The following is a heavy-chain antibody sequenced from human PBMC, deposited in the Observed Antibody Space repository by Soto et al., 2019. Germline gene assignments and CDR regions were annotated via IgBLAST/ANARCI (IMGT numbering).Heavy chain of an antibody. J-gene: IGHJ4*02. CDR1: GGSISSGDYY. D-gene: IGHD2-2*01. Sequence: SETLSLTCTVSGGSISSGDYYWSWIRQPPGKGLEWIGYIYYSGSTYYNPSLKSRVTISVDTSKNQFSLKLSSVTAADTAVYYCARDSPYCSSTSCPVIWGQGTLVTVSS. CDR2: IYYSGST. V-gene: IGHV4-30-4*01. CDR3: ARDSPYCSSTSCPVI.